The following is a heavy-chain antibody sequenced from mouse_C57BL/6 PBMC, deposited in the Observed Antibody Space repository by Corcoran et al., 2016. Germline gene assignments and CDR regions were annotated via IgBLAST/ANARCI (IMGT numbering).Heavy chain of an antibody. CDR1: GYTFTTYG. CDR3: ARKTTVNFDY. Sequence: QIQLVQSGPELKKPGETVKISCKASGYTFTTYGMSWVKQAPGKGLKWMGWINTYSGVPTYADDFKGRFAFSLETSASTAYLQINNLKNEDTATYFCARKTTVNFDYWGQGTTLTVSS. V-gene: IGHV9-3*01. D-gene: IGHD1-1*01. CDR2: INTYSGVP. J-gene: IGHJ2*01.